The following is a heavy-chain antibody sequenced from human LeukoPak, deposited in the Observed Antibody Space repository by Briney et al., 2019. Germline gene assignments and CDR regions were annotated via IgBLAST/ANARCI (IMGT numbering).Heavy chain of an antibody. Sequence: ASVKVSCKASGYTFTTYGINWVRQAPGQGREWRGWISAYNGNTNYAQKLRGRVTMTTVTSTSPAYMELRRLRSDPTAVYYCARDPGPLFMDVWGQGTTVTVSS. CDR1: GYTFTTYG. CDR3: ARDPGPLFMDV. CDR2: ISAYNGNT. V-gene: IGHV1-18*01. J-gene: IGHJ6*02.